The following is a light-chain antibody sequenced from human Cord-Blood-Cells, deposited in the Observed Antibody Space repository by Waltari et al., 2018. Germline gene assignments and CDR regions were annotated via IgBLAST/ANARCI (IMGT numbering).Light chain of an antibody. V-gene: IGLV2-8*01. CDR1: SSAVGGYHS. J-gene: IGLJ3*02. CDR3: SSYAGSNNLV. CDR2: EVS. Sequence: QSALTQPPSASGSPGQSVTISCTGTSSAVGGYHSVSWYQQHPGKAPKLMIYEVSKRPSGVPDRFSGSKSGNTASLTVSGLQAEDEADYYCSSYAGSNNLVFGGGTKLTVL.